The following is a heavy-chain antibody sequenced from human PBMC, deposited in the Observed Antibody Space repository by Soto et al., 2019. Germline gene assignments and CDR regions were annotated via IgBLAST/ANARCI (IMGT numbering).Heavy chain of an antibody. CDR3: ARDCIVGATPCAFDI. Sequence: GGSLRLSCAASAFTFSSYSMNWVRQAPGKGLEWVSSISSSSSYIYYADSVKGRFTISRDNAKNSLYLQMNSLRAEDTAVYYCARDCIVGATPCAFDIWGQGTMVTVSS. V-gene: IGHV3-21*01. J-gene: IGHJ3*02. D-gene: IGHD1-26*01. CDR2: ISSSSSYI. CDR1: AFTFSSYS.